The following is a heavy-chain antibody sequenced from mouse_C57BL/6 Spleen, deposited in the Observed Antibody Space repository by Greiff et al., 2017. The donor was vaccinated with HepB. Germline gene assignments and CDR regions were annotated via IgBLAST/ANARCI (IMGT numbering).Heavy chain of an antibody. CDR1: GYAFSSSW. Sequence: VQLQQSGPELVKPGASVKISCKASGYAFSSSWMNWVKQRPGEGLEWIGRIYPGDGDTNYNGKFKGKATLTADKSSSTAYMQLSSLTSEDSAVYFCARQDGTWGQGTLVTVSA. J-gene: IGHJ3*01. D-gene: IGHD2-1*01. CDR3: ARQDGT. CDR2: IYPGDGDT. V-gene: IGHV1-82*01.